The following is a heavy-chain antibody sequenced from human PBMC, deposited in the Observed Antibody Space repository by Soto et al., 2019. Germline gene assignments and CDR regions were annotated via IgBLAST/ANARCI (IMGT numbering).Heavy chain of an antibody. CDR1: GGSVSSGNYY. J-gene: IGHJ4*02. Sequence: QVQLQESGPGLVKPSETLSLTCTVSGGSVSSGNYYWSWIRQPPGKGLEWIGNIYYDGSTYYSPSLKSRVTMSADTSKNQFSLKLNSVTAADTAVYYCARDSGAYQPFHSWGQGTLVTVSS. CDR2: IYYDGST. V-gene: IGHV4-61*01. D-gene: IGHD1-26*01. CDR3: ARDSGAYQPFHS.